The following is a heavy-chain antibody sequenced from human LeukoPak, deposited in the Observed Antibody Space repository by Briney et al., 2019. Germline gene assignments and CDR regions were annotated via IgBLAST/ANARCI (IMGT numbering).Heavy chain of an antibody. CDR3: AKCAYYDFWSGYTLDS. Sequence: QSGGSLRLSCAASGFTFSSYSMSWVRQAPGKGLEWVSGISGNSGNIDYADSVKGRFTSSRDNSKNILYLQMNSLRADDTAIYYCAKCAYYDFWSGYTLDSWGQGTLVTVSS. CDR1: GFTFSSYS. CDR2: ISGNSGNI. J-gene: IGHJ5*01. D-gene: IGHD3-3*01. V-gene: IGHV3-23*01.